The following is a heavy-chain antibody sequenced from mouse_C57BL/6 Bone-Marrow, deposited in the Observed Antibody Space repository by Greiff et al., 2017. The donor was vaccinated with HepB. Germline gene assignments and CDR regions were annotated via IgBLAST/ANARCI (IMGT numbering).Heavy chain of an antibody. Sequence: QVQLKESGPGLVAPSQSLSITCTVSGFSLTSYAISWVRQPPGKGLEWLGVIWTGGGTNYNSALKSRLSISKDNSKSQVFLKMNSLQTDDTARYYCASPHYYGSSYGYYAMDYWGQGTSVTVSS. CDR1: GFSLTSYA. D-gene: IGHD1-1*01. CDR3: ASPHYYGSSYGYYAMDY. J-gene: IGHJ4*01. V-gene: IGHV2-9-1*01. CDR2: IWTGGGT.